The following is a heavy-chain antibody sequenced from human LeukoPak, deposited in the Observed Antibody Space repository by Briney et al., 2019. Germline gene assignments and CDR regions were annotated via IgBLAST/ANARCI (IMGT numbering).Heavy chain of an antibody. D-gene: IGHD2-8*01. CDR1: GFPFSDFS. CDR2: TNSGGTST. J-gene: IGHJ4*02. CDR3: AKQSYARSLGE. V-gene: IGHV3-23*01. Sequence: SGGSLRLSCATSGFPFSDFSMSWVRQAPGKGLEWISTTNSGGTSTYHAESVKGRFTISRDNSKNTLYLQMSSLRVEDTAVYYCAKQSYARSLGEGGPGTLVSVSS.